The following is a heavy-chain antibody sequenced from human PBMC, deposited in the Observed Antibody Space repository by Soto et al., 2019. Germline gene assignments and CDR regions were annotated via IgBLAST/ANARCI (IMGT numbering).Heavy chain of an antibody. J-gene: IGHJ6*02. CDR3: ARRSGATTPHF. V-gene: IGHV3-48*01. CDR1: GFTFSSYS. CDR2: IRSSSSTI. D-gene: IGHD1-26*01. Sequence: EVQLVESGGGLVQPGGSLRLSCAASGFTFSSYSMNWVRQAPGKGLEWVSYIRSSSSTIYYADSVKGRFTISRDNAKNSLYLQMNSLRAEDTAVYYCARRSGATTPHFWGQGTTVTVSS.